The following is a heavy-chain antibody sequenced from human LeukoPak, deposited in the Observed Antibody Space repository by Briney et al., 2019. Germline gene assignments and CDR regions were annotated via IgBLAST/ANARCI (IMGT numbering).Heavy chain of an antibody. CDR2: INPNSGGT. Sequence: ASVKVSCKASGYTFTSYYMHWVRQAPGQGLEWMGWINPNSGGTNYAQKFQGRVTMTRGTSISTAYMELSRLRSDDTAVYYCAREDQIPAAGRGWFDPWGQGTLVTVSS. CDR1: GYTFTSYY. D-gene: IGHD2-2*01. V-gene: IGHV1-2*02. CDR3: AREDQIPAAGRGWFDP. J-gene: IGHJ5*02.